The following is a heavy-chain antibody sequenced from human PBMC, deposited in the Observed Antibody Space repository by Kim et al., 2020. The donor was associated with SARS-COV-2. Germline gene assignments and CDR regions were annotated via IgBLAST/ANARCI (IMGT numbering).Heavy chain of an antibody. Sequence: ASVKVSCKASGYTFTSYYMHWVRQAPGQGLEWMGIINPSGGSTSYAQKFQGRVTMTRDTSTSTVYMELSSLRSEDTAVYYCARSGHSAAVNNWFDPWGRGTLVTVSS. D-gene: IGHD6-13*01. J-gene: IGHJ5*02. V-gene: IGHV1-46*01. CDR3: ARSGHSAAVNNWFDP. CDR1: GYTFTSYY. CDR2: INPSGGST.